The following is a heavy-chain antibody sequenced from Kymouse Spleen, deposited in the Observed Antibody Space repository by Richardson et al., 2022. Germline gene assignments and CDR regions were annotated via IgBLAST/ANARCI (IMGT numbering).Heavy chain of an antibody. Sequence: EVQLVESGGGLIQPGGSLRLSCAASGFTVSSNYMSWVRQAPGKGLEWVSVIYSCGSTYYADSVKGRFTISRDNSKNTLYLQMNSLRAEDTAVYYCARTTVTTDYYYGMDVWGQGTTVTVSS. CDR2: IYSCGST. CDR1: GFTVSSNY. V-gene: IGHV3-66*03. D-gene: IGHD4-11,IGHD4-11*01. J-gene: IGHJ6*02. CDR3: ARTTVTTDYYYGMDV.